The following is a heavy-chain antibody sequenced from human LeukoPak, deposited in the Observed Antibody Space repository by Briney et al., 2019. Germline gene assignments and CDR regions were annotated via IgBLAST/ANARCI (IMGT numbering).Heavy chain of an antibody. V-gene: IGHV4-39*07. CDR2: SYYSGST. CDR3: ARAPYSSGYDY. Sequence: SETLSLTCTVSGGSISSSSYYWGWIRQPPGKGLEWSGSSYYSGSTYYNPSLKSRVTISVDTSKNQFSLKLSSVTAADTAVYYCARAPYSSGYDYWGQGTLVTVSS. J-gene: IGHJ4*02. CDR1: GGSISSSSYY. D-gene: IGHD6-19*01.